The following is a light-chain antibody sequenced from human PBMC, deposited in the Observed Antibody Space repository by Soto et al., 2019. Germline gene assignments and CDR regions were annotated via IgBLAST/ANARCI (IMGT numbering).Light chain of an antibody. CDR3: SSDTSTTL. CDR1: SSDVGDYNY. Sequence: QSALTQPASVSGSPGQSITISCTGTSSDVGDYNYVSWYQQYPGKAPKLMIYEVSNRPSGVSNRFSGSKSGNTASLTISGLQAEDEADYYCSSDTSTTLFGTGTKLTVL. J-gene: IGLJ1*01. CDR2: EVS. V-gene: IGLV2-14*01.